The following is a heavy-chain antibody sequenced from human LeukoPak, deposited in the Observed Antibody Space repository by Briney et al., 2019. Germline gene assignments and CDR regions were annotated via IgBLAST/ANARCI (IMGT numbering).Heavy chain of an antibody. J-gene: IGHJ6*02. CDR3: ARERWLLRSYYGMDV. CDR1: GGSISSGSYY. Sequence: SETLSLICTVSGGSISSGSYYWSWIRQPAGKGLEWIGRIYTSGSTNYNPSLKSRVTISVDTSKNQFSLKLSSVTAADTAVYYCARERWLLRSYYGMDVWGQGTTVTVSS. V-gene: IGHV4-61*02. CDR2: IYTSGST. D-gene: IGHD2-21*01.